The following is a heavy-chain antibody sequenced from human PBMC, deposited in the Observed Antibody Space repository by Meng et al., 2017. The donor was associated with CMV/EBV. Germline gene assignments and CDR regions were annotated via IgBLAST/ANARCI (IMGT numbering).Heavy chain of an antibody. CDR3: ARTDGRYGVDY. Sequence: GESLKISCKGSGYNFANSWIVWVRQMPGKGLEWMGIIYPADSDTRYSPSFQGQVTISADKSISTAYLQWSSLKTSDTATYYCARTDGRYGVDYWGQGTLVTVSS. V-gene: IGHV5-51*01. CDR1: GYNFANSW. CDR2: IYPADSDT. D-gene: IGHD2-8*01. J-gene: IGHJ4*02.